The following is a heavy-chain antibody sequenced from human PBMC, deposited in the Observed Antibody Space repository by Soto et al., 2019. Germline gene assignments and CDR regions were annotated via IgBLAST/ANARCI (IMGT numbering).Heavy chain of an antibody. Sequence: PSETLSLTCTVSGGSISSSSYYWGWIRQPPGKGLEWIGSIYYSGSTYYNPSLKSRVTISVDTSKNQFSLKLSSVTAADTAVYYCARQRAGLAAAARIFDYWGQGTLVTVSS. D-gene: IGHD6-25*01. CDR3: ARQRAGLAAAARIFDY. CDR2: IYYSGST. J-gene: IGHJ4*02. V-gene: IGHV4-39*01. CDR1: GGSISSSSYY.